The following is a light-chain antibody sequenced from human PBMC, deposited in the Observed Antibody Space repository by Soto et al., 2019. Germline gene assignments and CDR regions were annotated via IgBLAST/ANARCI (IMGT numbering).Light chain of an antibody. CDR2: DDN. CDR3: GSWDRRLSPYV. J-gene: IGLJ1*01. Sequence: SLLTQPPSVSAAPGQKVTISCSGSSSNIGGNSVSWYQQLPGTAPKLLIYDDNKRPSGIPDRFSGSKSGTSATLGITGFQTGDEADYYCGSWDRRLSPYVLGTGTKVTV. V-gene: IGLV1-51*01. CDR1: SSNIGGNS.